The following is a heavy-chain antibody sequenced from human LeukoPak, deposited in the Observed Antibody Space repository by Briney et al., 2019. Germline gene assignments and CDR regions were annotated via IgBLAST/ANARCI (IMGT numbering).Heavy chain of an antibody. Sequence: ASVKVSCKASGYTFFGYYMHWVRQAPGQGLEWMGWINPNSGGTNYAQKFQGRVTMTRDTSISTAYMELSRLRSDDTAVYYCAGDPNNWNDRLAYWGQGTLVTVSS. J-gene: IGHJ4*02. CDR1: GYTFFGYY. V-gene: IGHV1-2*02. D-gene: IGHD1-1*01. CDR2: INPNSGGT. CDR3: AGDPNNWNDRLAY.